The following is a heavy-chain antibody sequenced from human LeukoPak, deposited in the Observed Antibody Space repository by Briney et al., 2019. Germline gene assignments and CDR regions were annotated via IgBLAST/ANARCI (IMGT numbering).Heavy chain of an antibody. Sequence: ASVKVSCKASGYTFTSYDINWVRQATGQGLEWMGWMNPNSGNTGYAQKFQGRVTITRNTSISTAYMELSSLRSEDTAVYYCARGCSTVTRLHYYYYMDVWGKGTTVTVSS. D-gene: IGHD4-17*01. J-gene: IGHJ6*03. CDR2: MNPNSGNT. V-gene: IGHV1-8*03. CDR3: ARGCSTVTRLHYYYYMDV. CDR1: GYTFTSYD.